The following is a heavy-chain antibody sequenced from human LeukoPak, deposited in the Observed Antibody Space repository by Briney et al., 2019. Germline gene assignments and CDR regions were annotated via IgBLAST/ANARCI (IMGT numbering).Heavy chain of an antibody. D-gene: IGHD1-14*01. CDR2: IYSGGST. J-gene: IGHJ3*02. CDR1: GFTVSSNY. Sequence: GGSLRLSTAASGFTVSSNYMSWVRQAPGKGLEWVSVIYSGGSTYYADSVKGRFTISRDNSKNTLYLQMNSLRAEDTAVYYCASNRLTVDAFDIWGQGTMVTVSS. V-gene: IGHV3-66*02. CDR3: ASNRLTVDAFDI.